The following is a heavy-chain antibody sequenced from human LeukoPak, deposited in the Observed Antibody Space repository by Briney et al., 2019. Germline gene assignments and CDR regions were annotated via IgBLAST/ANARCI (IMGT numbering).Heavy chain of an antibody. CDR1: GFTFSSYA. CDR3: AKTQVERFLEWGIDY. V-gene: IGHV3-64*01. D-gene: IGHD3-3*01. Sequence: PGGSLRLSCAASGFTFSSYAMHWVRQAPGKGLEYVSAISSNGGSTYYANSVKGRFTISRDNSKNTLYLQMNSLRAEDTAVYYCAKTQVERFLEWGIDYWGQGTLVTVSS. J-gene: IGHJ4*02. CDR2: ISSNGGST.